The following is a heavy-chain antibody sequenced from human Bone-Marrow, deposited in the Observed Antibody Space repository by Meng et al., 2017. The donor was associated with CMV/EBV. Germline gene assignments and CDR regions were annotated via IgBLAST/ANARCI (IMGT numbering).Heavy chain of an antibody. CDR3: ARSVVDYGMDV. Sequence: ESLKISCTVSGGSISSYYWSWIRQPPGKGLEWIGYIYYSGSTNYNPSLKSRVTISVDTSKNQFSLKLSSVTAADTAVYYCARSVVDYGMDVWGQGTTVTFSS. CDR1: GGSISSYY. D-gene: IGHD2-21*01. V-gene: IGHV4-59*01. J-gene: IGHJ6*02. CDR2: IYYSGST.